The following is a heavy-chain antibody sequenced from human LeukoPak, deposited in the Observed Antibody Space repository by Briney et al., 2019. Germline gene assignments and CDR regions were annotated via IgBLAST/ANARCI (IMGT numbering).Heavy chain of an antibody. Sequence: PGGSLRLSCAASGFTFSSFWMSWVRQAPGKGLEWVGRTRNKANSYTTEYAASVKGRFTISRDDSKNSLYLQMNSLKTEDTAVYYCARGTYDYGDYGGFDYWGQGTLVTVSS. CDR3: ARGTYDYGDYGGFDY. D-gene: IGHD4-17*01. CDR1: GFTFSSFW. CDR2: TRNKANSYTT. V-gene: IGHV3-72*01. J-gene: IGHJ4*02.